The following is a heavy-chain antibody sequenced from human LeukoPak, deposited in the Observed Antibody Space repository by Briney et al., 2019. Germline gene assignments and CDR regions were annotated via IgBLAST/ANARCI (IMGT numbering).Heavy chain of an antibody. CDR2: IKSKTDGGTT. D-gene: IGHD6-19*01. CDR1: GFTFSNAW. Sequence: PGGSLRLSCAASGFTFSNAWMNWVRQAPGKGLEWVGRIKSKTDGGTTDYAAPVKGRFTISRDDSKNTLYLQMNSLKTEDTAVYYCTTGLGWYGDYVVYWGQGTLVTVSS. J-gene: IGHJ4*02. V-gene: IGHV3-15*07. CDR3: TTGLGWYGDYVVY.